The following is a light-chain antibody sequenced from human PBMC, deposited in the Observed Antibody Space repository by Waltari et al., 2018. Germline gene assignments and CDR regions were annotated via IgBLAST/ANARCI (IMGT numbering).Light chain of an antibody. CDR1: SFTTYA. J-gene: IGLJ2*01. Sequence: SSELTQHPAVSVALGQTVRNTCQGDSFTTYAPHWYQQGPGQAPILVIFCVDDRPSGIPDRFSGSLSGDTASLTITGAQAEDEADYYCNSRDPTTNAVVFGGGTRLTVL. CDR3: NSRDPTTNAVV. CDR2: CVD. V-gene: IGLV3-19*01.